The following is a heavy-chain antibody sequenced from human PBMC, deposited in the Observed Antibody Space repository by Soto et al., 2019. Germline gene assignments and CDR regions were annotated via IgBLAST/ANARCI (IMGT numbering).Heavy chain of an antibody. CDR2: INHSGST. J-gene: IGHJ6*03. D-gene: IGHD3-3*01. CDR3: ARVGRYYDFWSGYYTPCYMDV. Sequence: SETLSLTCAVYGGSFSGYYWSWIRQPPGKGLEWIGEINHSGSTNYNPSLKSRVTISVDTSKNQFSLKLSSVTAADTAVYYCARVGRYYDFWSGYYTPCYMDVWGKGTTVTVS. CDR1: GGSFSGYY. V-gene: IGHV4-34*01.